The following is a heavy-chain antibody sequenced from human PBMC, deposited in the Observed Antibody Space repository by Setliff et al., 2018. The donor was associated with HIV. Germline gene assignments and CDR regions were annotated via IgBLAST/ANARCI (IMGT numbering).Heavy chain of an antibody. CDR1: GYTFTSYD. D-gene: IGHD3-22*01. Sequence: GASVKVSCKASGYTFTSYDISWVRQAPGQGLEWMGWISAYNGNTNYAQKLQGRVTMTTDTSTSTADMELRSLRSDDTAVYYCAREIGDYYDSSGYYPPTDYYYGMDVWGQGTTVTVSS. CDR3: AREIGDYYDSSGYYPPTDYYYGMDV. J-gene: IGHJ6*02. CDR2: ISAYNGNT. V-gene: IGHV1-18*01.